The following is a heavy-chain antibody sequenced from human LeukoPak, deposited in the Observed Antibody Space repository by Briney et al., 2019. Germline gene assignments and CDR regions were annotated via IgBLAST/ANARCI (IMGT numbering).Heavy chain of an antibody. CDR1: GFTFSDFW. V-gene: IGHV3-74*01. J-gene: IGHJ3*02. CDR2: INSGGTVT. Sequence: GSLRLSCAASGFTFSDFWMHWVRQAPGKGLVWVSRINSGGTVTNYADSVKGRLTISRDNAKNTLYLQMNSLRAEDTAVYYCAKDYDFWSGLGAFDIWGQGTMVTVSS. CDR3: AKDYDFWSGLGAFDI. D-gene: IGHD3-3*01.